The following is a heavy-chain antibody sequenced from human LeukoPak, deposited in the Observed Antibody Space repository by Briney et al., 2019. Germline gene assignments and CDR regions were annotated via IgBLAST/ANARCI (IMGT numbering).Heavy chain of an antibody. V-gene: IGHV4-34*01. CDR1: GGSFSGYY. CDR3: ASRFSSP. CDR2: INHSGST. Sequence: PSETLSLTCAVYGGSFSGYYWSWIRQPPGKGLEWIGEINHSGSTNYNPSLKSRVTISVDTSKNQFSLKLSSVTAAYTAVYYCASRFSSPWGQGTLVTVSS. J-gene: IGHJ4*02. D-gene: IGHD6-6*01.